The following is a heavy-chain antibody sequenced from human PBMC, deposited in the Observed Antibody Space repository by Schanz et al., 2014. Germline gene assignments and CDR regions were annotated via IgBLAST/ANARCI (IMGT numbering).Heavy chain of an antibody. CDR3: ERFQSPHQPFDY. CDR2: ISGGGGGYR. D-gene: IGHD2-2*01. V-gene: IGHV3-23*01. Sequence: EVQLLESGGGLVQPGGSLRLSCAVSGFTFSSYAMSWVRQAPGKGLEWVSTISGGGGGYRPYADSVKGRFTISRDNAKNSVYLQMNTLRAEDTAVYYCERFQSPHQPFDYWGQGTLVTVSS. CDR1: GFTFSSYA. J-gene: IGHJ4*02.